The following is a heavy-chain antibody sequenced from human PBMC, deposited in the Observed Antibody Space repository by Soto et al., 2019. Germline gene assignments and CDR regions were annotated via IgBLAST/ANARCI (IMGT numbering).Heavy chain of an antibody. Sequence: PGGSLRLSCAASGFTFRSYDMHWVRQATGKGLEWVSAIGTAGDTYYPGSVKGRFTISRENAKNSLYLQMNSLRAGDTAVYYCARGAYVHQYYYMDVWGKGTTVTVSS. CDR2: IGTAGDT. CDR3: ARGAYVHQYYYMDV. D-gene: IGHD3-16*01. V-gene: IGHV3-13*01. J-gene: IGHJ6*03. CDR1: GFTFRSYD.